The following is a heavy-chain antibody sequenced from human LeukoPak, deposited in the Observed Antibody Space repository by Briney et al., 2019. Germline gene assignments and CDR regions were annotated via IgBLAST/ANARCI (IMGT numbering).Heavy chain of an antibody. Sequence: QPGGSLRLSCAASGFTLSSYAMSWVRQAPGKGLEWVSAISGSGGSTYYADSVKGRFTISRDNSKNTLYLQMNGLRAEDTAVYYCAKGHYDFWSGSQYYFDYWGQGTLVTVSS. CDR1: GFTLSSYA. V-gene: IGHV3-23*01. D-gene: IGHD3-3*01. CDR2: ISGSGGST. J-gene: IGHJ4*02. CDR3: AKGHYDFWSGSQYYFDY.